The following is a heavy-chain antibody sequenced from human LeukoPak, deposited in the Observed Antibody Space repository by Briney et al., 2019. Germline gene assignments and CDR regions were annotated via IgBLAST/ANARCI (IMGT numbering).Heavy chain of an antibody. CDR3: ASSAEWLSENFDY. V-gene: IGHV4-34*01. CDR2: INHSGST. CDR1: GGSFSGYY. J-gene: IGHJ4*02. Sequence: SETLSLTCAVYGGSFSGYYWSWIRQPPGKGLEWIGEINHSGSTYYNPSLKSRVTISVDTSKNQFSLKLSSVTAADTAVYYCASSAEWLSENFDYWGQGTLVTVSS. D-gene: IGHD3-3*01.